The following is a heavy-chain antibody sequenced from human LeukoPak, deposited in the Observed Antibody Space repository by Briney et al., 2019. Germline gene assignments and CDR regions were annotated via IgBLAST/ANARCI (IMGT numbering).Heavy chain of an antibody. D-gene: IGHD2-15*01. CDR2: IYYSGST. Sequence: SETPSLTCTVSGGSISSYYWSWIRQPPGNGLEWIGYIYYSGSTNYNPSLKSRVTISVDTSKNQFSLKLSSVTAADTAVYYCARFRKWGFDAFDIWGQGTMVTVSS. J-gene: IGHJ3*02. CDR3: ARFRKWGFDAFDI. CDR1: GGSISSYY. V-gene: IGHV4-59*08.